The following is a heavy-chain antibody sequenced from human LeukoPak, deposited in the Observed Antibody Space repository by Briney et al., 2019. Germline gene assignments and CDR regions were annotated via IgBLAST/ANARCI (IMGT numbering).Heavy chain of an antibody. CDR2: ISASSDYI. V-gene: IGHV3-21*01. CDR3: ARGATTTRFGRFDP. J-gene: IGHJ5*02. Sequence: GGSLRLSCAASGFTFSTYWMNWVRQAPGKGLEWVSSISASSDYIYHADSVKGRFTVSRNNAKKSLFLQMNSLRAEDTAVYYCARGATTTRFGRFDPWGQGTLVIVSS. D-gene: IGHD4-17*01. CDR1: GFTFSTYW.